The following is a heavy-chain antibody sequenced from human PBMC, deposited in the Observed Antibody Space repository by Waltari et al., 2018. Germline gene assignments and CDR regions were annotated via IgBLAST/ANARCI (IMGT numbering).Heavy chain of an antibody. J-gene: IGHJ5*02. D-gene: IGHD1-26*01. CDR1: GYTFTGYY. CDR3: AREGDSGSLSFDP. V-gene: IGHV1-2*02. CDR2: INPNSGGT. Sequence: QVQLVQSGAEVKKPGASVKVSCKASGYTFTGYYMHWVRQAPGQGLEWKGWINPNSGGTNYAQKFQGRVTMTRDTSIRIAYMELGRLRSDDTAVYYCAREGDSGSLSFDPWGQGTLVTVSS.